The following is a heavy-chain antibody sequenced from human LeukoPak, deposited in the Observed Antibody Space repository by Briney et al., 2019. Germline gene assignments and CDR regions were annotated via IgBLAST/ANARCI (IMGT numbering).Heavy chain of an antibody. CDR1: GFTFDDYA. D-gene: IGHD4-23*01. Sequence: GGSLRLSCAASGFTFDDYAMHWVRQAPGKGLERVSGISWNSGSIGYADSVKGRFTISRDNAKNSLYLQMNSLRAEDTALYYCAKAKYGGIAYYFDYWGQGTLVTVSP. CDR2: ISWNSGSI. V-gene: IGHV3-9*01. CDR3: AKAKYGGIAYYFDY. J-gene: IGHJ4*02.